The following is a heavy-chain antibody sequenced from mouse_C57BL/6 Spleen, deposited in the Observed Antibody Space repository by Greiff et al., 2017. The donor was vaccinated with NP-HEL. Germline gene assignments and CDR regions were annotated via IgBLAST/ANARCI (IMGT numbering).Heavy chain of an antibody. Sequence: EVKLVESGEGLVKPGGSLKLSCAASGFTFSSYAMSWVRQTPEKRLEWVAYISSGGDYIYYADTVKGRFTISRDNARNTLYLQMSSLKSEDTAMYYCTRDDGYGSSYWYFDVWGTGTTVTVSS. CDR3: TRDDGYGSSYWYFDV. CDR2: ISSGGDYI. D-gene: IGHD1-1*01. V-gene: IGHV5-9-1*02. CDR1: GFTFSSYA. J-gene: IGHJ1*03.